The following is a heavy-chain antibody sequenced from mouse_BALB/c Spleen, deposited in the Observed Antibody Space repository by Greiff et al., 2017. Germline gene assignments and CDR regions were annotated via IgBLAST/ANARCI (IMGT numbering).Heavy chain of an antibody. CDR3: ARAYYYGSYAMDY. V-gene: IGHV5-4*02. CDR1: GFTFSDYY. J-gene: IGHJ4*01. CDR2: ISDGGSYT. D-gene: IGHD1-1*01. Sequence: EVQLVESGGGLVKPGGSLKLSCAASGFTFSDYYMYWVRQTPEKRLEWVATISDGGSYTYYPDSVKGRFTISRDNAKNNLYLQMSSLKSEDTAMYYCARAYYYGSYAMDYWGQGTSVTVSA.